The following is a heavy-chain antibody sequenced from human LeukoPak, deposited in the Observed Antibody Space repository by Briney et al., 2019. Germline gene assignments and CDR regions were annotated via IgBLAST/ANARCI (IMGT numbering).Heavy chain of an antibody. CDR3: ARERFVVVAATLDYYGMDV. D-gene: IGHD2-15*01. CDR2: IIPIFGTA. J-gene: IGHJ6*02. CDR1: GGTFSSYA. Sequence: SVKVSCKASGGTFSSYAISWVRQAPGQGLEWMGGIIPIFGTANYAQKFQGRVTITADESTSTAYMELSSLRSEDTAVHYCARERFVVVAATLDYYGMDVWGQGTTVTVSS. V-gene: IGHV1-69*13.